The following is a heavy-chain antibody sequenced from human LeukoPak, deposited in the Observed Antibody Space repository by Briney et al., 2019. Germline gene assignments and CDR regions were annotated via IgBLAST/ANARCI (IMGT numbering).Heavy chain of an antibody. V-gene: IGHV3-7*01. D-gene: IGHD3-22*01. J-gene: IGHJ5*02. Sequence: GGSLRLSCAASGFTFSSYWMSWVRQAPGKGMEWVANIKQDGSEKYYVDSVKGRFTISRDNAKNSLYLQMNSLRAEDTAVYYCARDEDSSGYYYDSWGQGTLVTVSS. CDR3: ARDEDSSGYYYDS. CDR1: GFTFSSYW. CDR2: IKQDGSEK.